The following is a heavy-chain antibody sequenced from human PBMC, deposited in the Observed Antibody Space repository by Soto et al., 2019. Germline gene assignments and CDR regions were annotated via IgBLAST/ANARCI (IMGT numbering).Heavy chain of an antibody. CDR2: IHYSGST. Sequence: SETLSLTCTVPGGSVNIGTYYWSWIRQPPGKGLEWIGFIHYSGSTNYNPSLKGRVTMSVDTSKNQFSLKLSSVTAADTAVYYCARTHVRGAPLPHNWFDPWGQGTLVTVSS. CDR3: ARTHVRGAPLPHNWFDP. V-gene: IGHV4-61*01. D-gene: IGHD3-10*01. J-gene: IGHJ5*02. CDR1: GGSVNIGTYY.